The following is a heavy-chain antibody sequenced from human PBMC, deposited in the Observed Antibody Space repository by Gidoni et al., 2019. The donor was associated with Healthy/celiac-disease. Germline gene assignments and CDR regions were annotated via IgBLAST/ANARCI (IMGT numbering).Heavy chain of an antibody. D-gene: IGHD5-18*01. J-gene: IGHJ6*03. Sequence: QMQLVQSGPEVKKPGTSVKVSCKASGFTFTSSAMQWVRQARGQRLEWIGCIVVGSGNTNYAQKFEERITITRDMSTSTAYMELSSLRSEDTAVYYCAAGIHDPGYYYYMDVWGKGTTVTVSS. V-gene: IGHV1-58*02. CDR3: AAGIHDPGYYYYMDV. CDR1: GFTFTSSA. CDR2: IVVGSGNT.